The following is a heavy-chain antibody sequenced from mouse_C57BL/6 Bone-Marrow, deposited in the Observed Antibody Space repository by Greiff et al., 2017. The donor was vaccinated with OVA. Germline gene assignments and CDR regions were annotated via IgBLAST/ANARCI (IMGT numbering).Heavy chain of an antibody. CDR1: GYTFTSYG. J-gene: IGHJ3*01. Sequence: QVQLQQSGAELARPGASVKLSCKASGYTFTSYGISWVKQRPGQGLEWIGEIYPRSGNTYYNEKFKGKATLTADKSSSTAYMELRSLTSEDSAVYFCARDDGYYRFAYWGQGTLVTVSA. D-gene: IGHD2-3*01. CDR3: ARDDGYYRFAY. V-gene: IGHV1-81*01. CDR2: IYPRSGNT.